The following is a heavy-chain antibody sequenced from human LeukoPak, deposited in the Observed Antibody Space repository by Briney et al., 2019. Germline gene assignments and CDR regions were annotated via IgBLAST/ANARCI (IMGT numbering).Heavy chain of an antibody. Sequence: SETLSLTCAVYGGSFSGYYWSWIRQPPGKGLEWIGEINHSGSTNYNPSLKSRVTISVDTSKNQFSLKLSSVTAADTAVYYCARQRVVVTEGFDYWGQGTLVTVS. CDR3: ARQRVVVTEGFDY. CDR1: GGSFSGYY. V-gene: IGHV4-34*01. CDR2: INHSGST. J-gene: IGHJ4*02. D-gene: IGHD2-15*01.